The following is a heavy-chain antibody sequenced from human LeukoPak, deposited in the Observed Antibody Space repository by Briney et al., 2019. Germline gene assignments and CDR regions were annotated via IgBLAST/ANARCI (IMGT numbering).Heavy chain of an antibody. CDR1: GGSFSGYY. CDR3: ATGIVSTAGIDY. Sequence: SETLSLTCAVYGGSFSGYYWGWIRQPPGQGLEWIGNIYHSGSTYYNPSLKSRVTISVDTSKNQFSLKLSSVTAADTAVYYCATGIVSTAGIDYWGQGTLVTVSS. CDR2: IYHSGST. D-gene: IGHD3-22*01. J-gene: IGHJ4*02. V-gene: IGHV4-34*01.